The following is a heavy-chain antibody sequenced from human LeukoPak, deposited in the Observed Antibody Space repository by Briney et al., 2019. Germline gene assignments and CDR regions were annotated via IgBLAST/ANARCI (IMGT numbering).Heavy chain of an antibody. V-gene: IGHV3-23*01. J-gene: IGHJ6*03. CDR1: GITLSNYG. CDR2: LSGSGGGT. CDR3: ARVPAPGPNYYYYYYMDV. D-gene: IGHD2-2*01. Sequence: GGSLRLSCAVSGITLSNYGMSWVRQAPGKGLEWVAGLSGSGGGTNYADSVQGWFTISRDNPKNTLYLQMNSLRAEDTAVYYCARVPAPGPNYYYYYYMDVWGKGTTVTVSS.